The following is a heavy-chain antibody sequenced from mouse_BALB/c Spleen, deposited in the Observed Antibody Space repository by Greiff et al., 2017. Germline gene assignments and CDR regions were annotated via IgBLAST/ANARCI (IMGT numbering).Heavy chain of an antibody. CDR3: ARFYYGSSYYAMDY. D-gene: IGHD1-1*01. V-gene: IGHV1-87*01. CDR1: GYTFTSYW. Sequence: VQLVESGAELARPGASVKLSCKASGYTFTSYWMQWVKQRPGQGLEWIGAIYPGDGDTRYTQKFKGKATLTADKSSSTAYMQLSSLASEDSAVYYCARFYYGSSYYAMDYWGQGTSVTVSS. CDR2: IYPGDGDT. J-gene: IGHJ4*01.